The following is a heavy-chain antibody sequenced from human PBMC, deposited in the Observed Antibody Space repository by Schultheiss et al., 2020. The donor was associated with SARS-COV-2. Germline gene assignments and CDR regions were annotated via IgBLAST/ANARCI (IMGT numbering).Heavy chain of an antibody. CDR1: GFTFSNAW. CDR3: ADLTSHRFDP. V-gene: IGHV3-66*01. J-gene: IGHJ5*02. D-gene: IGHD3-9*01. CDR2: IYSSGTT. Sequence: GGSLRLSCAASGFTFSNAWMSWVRQAPGQGLEWISVIYSSGTTFYADSVKGRFTISRDNSKNTLYLQMNSLRADDTAVYYCADLTSHRFDPWGQGTLVTVSS.